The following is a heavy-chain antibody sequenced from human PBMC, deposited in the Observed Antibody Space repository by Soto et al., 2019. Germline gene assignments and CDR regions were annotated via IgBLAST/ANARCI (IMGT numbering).Heavy chain of an antibody. J-gene: IGHJ5*01. D-gene: IGHD3-16*01. CDR1: GFTFNTFE. CDR3: VKGGWLDF. V-gene: IGHV3-23*01. Sequence: EVQLLESGGGLVQPGGSLRLSCAASGFTFNTFEMSWVRQAPGRGLEWVSFISTDSSRAYYADAVKGRFTISRDNYKHTLYLQMNSLTAEDTAVYACVKGGWLDFWGQGPLVTVSS. CDR2: ISTDSSRA.